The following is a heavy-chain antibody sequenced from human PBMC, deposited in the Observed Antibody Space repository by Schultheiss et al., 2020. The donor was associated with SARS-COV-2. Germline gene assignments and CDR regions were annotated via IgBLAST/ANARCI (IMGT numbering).Heavy chain of an antibody. CDR3: AKDRLNIVATIGGFRYYGMDV. J-gene: IGHJ6*02. Sequence: ASVKVSCKASGYTFTSYGISWVRQAPGQGLEWMGWISAYNGNTNYAQKLQGRVTMTTDTSTSTAYMELSSLRSEDTAVYYCAKDRLNIVATIGGFRYYGMDVWGQGTTVTVSS. CDR2: ISAYNGNT. D-gene: IGHD5-12*01. CDR1: GYTFTSYG. V-gene: IGHV1-18*01.